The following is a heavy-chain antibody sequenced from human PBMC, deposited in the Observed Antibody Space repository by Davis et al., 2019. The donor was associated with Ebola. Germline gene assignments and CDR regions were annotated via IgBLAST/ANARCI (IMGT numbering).Heavy chain of an antibody. D-gene: IGHD2-2*02. V-gene: IGHV4-34*01. CDR1: GGSFSGYY. CDR2: INHSGST. J-gene: IGHJ5*02. CDR3: ARRAPQLGSSTSCYTCWFDP. Sequence: PSETLSLTCAVYGGSFSGYYWSWIRQTPAKGLEWIGEINHSGSTNYNPSLKSRVTISVDTSNNQFSLKLISVTAADTAVYYCARRAPQLGSSTSCYTCWFDPWGQGTLVTVSS.